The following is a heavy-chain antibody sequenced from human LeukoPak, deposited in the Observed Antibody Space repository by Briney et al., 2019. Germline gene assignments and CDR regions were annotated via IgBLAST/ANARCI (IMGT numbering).Heavy chain of an antibody. D-gene: IGHD6-6*01. CDR3: ARDMYTTSSARGAY. J-gene: IGHJ4*02. CDR2: INGDGSSS. V-gene: IGHV3-74*01. Sequence: PGGSLRLSCAASGFTFSSYWMDWVRQAPGKGLVWVSRINGDGSSSTYADSVKGRFTISRDNAKNTLYLQMNSLRAEDTALYFCARDMYTTSSARGAYWGQGTLVTVTS. CDR1: GFTFSSYW.